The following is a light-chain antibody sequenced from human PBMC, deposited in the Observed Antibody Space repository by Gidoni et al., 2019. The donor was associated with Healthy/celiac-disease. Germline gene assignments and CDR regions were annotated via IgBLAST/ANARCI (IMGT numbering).Light chain of an antibody. Sequence: DIQMTQSPSTLSASVGDRVTITCRASQSISSWLAWYQQKPGNAPKLLIYDASSLESGVPSRFSGSRSGTEFTLTISSLQPDYFATYYCQPYNSYPYTFGQGTKLEIK. CDR2: DAS. CDR3: QPYNSYPYT. CDR1: QSISSW. J-gene: IGKJ2*01. V-gene: IGKV1-5*01.